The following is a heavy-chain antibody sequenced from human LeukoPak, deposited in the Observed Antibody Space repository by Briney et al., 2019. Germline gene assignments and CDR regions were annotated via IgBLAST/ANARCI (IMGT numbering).Heavy chain of an antibody. V-gene: IGHV3-66*01. CDR2: IYAGGTT. CDR3: ATRPDGSDHPYFDY. D-gene: IGHD5-24*01. Sequence: PGGSLRLSCAASGLTVRSRYMSWVRQAPGKGLEWGSVIYAGGTTYYADSVKGRFTISRDSSKNTLYLQLNNLRAEDTALYYCATRPDGSDHPYFDYWGQGTLVTVSS. J-gene: IGHJ4*02. CDR1: GLTVRSRY.